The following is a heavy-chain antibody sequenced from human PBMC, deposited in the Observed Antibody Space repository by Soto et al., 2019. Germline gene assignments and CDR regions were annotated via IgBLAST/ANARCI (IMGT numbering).Heavy chain of an antibody. D-gene: IGHD5-18*01. V-gene: IGHV5-51*01. CDR2: IYPADSDT. CDR3: ARQGSGYLNY. Sequence: PGESLKISCKGSGYSCSSYWIGWVRQMPGKGLEWMGVIYPADSDTRYSPSFQGQVTISADKSINTAYLQWSSLRASDTAKYYCARQGSGYLNYWGQGTLVTVSS. CDR1: GYSCSSYW. J-gene: IGHJ4*02.